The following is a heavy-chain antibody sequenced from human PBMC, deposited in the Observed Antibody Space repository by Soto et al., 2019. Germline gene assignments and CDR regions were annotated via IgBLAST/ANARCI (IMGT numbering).Heavy chain of an antibody. V-gene: IGHV5-51*01. Sequence: ESLELSSVATGYIFNSYWIAWVRQVPGKGLEWMGIIFPCDSDTRYSPSFQGQVTISADRSTSTVFLQWASLKASDTAVYFCARKDKSGYFNWFDPWGQGTLVNV. J-gene: IGHJ5*02. CDR2: IFPCDSDT. CDR1: GYIFNSYW. CDR3: ARKDKSGYFNWFDP. D-gene: IGHD3-22*01.